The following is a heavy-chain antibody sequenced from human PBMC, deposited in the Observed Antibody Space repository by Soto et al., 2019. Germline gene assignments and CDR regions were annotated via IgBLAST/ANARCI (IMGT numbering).Heavy chain of an antibody. CDR3: ARGVYADYSYYFEY. CDR1: GDSLDSGDSY. Sequence: PSETLSLTCTVSGDSLDSGDSYWSWIRQPPGKGLEWIGYIYHYGSTSYNPSLKSRLIISVDTSKNQFSLKVSSVTDADTAVYYCARGVYADYSYYFEYWGQGALVTVSS. V-gene: IGHV4-30-4*01. D-gene: IGHD4-17*01. CDR2: IYHYGST. J-gene: IGHJ4*02.